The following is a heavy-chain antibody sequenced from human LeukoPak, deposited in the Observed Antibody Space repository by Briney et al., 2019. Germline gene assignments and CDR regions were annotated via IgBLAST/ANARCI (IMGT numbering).Heavy chain of an antibody. CDR2: IIPIFGTA. CDR1: GGTFSSYA. V-gene: IGHV1-69*05. Sequence: SVNVSCKACGGTFSSYAISWVRQAPGKGLEWMGGIIPIFGTANYAQKFQGRVTITTDESTSTAYMELSSLRSEDTAVYYCARDPTMGGTEYYFDYWGRGTLVTVSS. CDR3: ARDPTMGGTEYYFDY. J-gene: IGHJ4*02. D-gene: IGHD5-12*01.